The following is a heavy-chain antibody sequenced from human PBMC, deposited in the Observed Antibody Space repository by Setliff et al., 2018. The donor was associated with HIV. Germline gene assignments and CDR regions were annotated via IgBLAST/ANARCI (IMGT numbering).Heavy chain of an antibody. D-gene: IGHD3-22*01. CDR3: ARDMTYYYDTSGSFGWFDP. CDR1: GASINSMTDY. J-gene: IGHJ5*02. V-gene: IGHV4-39*07. Sequence: PSETLSLTCTVSGASINSMTDYWGWIRQPPGKGLEWIASIRYSGNTFYNPSLKSRTTISVDTSKNQFSLKLSSVTAADTAVYYCARDMTYYYDTSGSFGWFDPWGQGTLVTVSS. CDR2: IRYSGNT.